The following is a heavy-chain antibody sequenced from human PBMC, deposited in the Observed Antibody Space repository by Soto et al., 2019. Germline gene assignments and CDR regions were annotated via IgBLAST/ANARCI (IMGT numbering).Heavy chain of an antibody. V-gene: IGHV3-64*01. J-gene: IGHJ6*03. Sequence: GGSLRLSCAASGFTFSSYAMHWVRQAPGKGLEYVSAISSNGGSTYYANSVKGRFTISRDNSKNTLYLQMGSLRAEDMAVYYCARDNGVRVVAAKSYYYYYYMDVWGKGTTVTVSS. CDR2: ISSNGGST. CDR1: GFTFSSYA. CDR3: ARDNGVRVVAAKSYYYYYYMDV. D-gene: IGHD2-15*01.